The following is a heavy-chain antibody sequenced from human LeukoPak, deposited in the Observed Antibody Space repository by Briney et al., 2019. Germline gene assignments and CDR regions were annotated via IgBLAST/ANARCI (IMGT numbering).Heavy chain of an antibody. CDR1: GGSFSGYY. Sequence: PSETPSLTCAVYGGSFSGYYWSWIRQPPGKGLEWIGYIYYSGSTKYNPSLKSRVTISVDTSKKQFSLKLSSVTAADTAVYYCARSKDILTGYCFDYWGQGTLVTVSS. D-gene: IGHD3-9*01. V-gene: IGHV4-59*01. CDR3: ARSKDILTGYCFDY. CDR2: IYYSGST. J-gene: IGHJ4*02.